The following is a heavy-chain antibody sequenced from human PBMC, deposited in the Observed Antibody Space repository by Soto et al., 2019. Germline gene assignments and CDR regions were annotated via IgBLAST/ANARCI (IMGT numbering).Heavy chain of an antibody. CDR3: ARGPIVVVPAAQRSSPIDY. CDR1: GYTFTSYG. V-gene: IGHV1-18*01. CDR2: ISAYNGNT. Sequence: ASVKVSCKASGYTFTSYGISWVRQAPGQGLEWMGWISAYNGNTNYAQKLQGRVTMTTDTSTSTAYMELRSLRSDDTAVYYCARGPIVVVPAAQRSSPIDYWGQGTLVTVSS. D-gene: IGHD2-2*01. J-gene: IGHJ4*02.